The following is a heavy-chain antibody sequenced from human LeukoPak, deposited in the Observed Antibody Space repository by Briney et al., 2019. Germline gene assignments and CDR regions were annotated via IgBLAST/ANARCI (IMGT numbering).Heavy chain of an antibody. CDR3: ARHIVVVPAAILGGYYYYYMDV. V-gene: IGHV4-34*01. Sequence: SETLSLTCAVYGGSFSGYYWSWIRQPPGKGLEWIGEINHSGNTNYNPSLKSRVTIPVDTSKNQFSLKMSSVTAADTAVYYCARHIVVVPAAILGGYYYYYMDVWGKGITVIISS. D-gene: IGHD2-2*02. CDR2: INHSGNT. J-gene: IGHJ6*03. CDR1: GGSFSGYY.